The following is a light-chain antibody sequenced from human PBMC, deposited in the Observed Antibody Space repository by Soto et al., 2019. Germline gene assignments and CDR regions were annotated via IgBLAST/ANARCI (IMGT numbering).Light chain of an antibody. J-gene: IGLJ2*01. CDR2: EVT. CDR1: SSDIGDYDY. CDR3: SSYARRNNLL. V-gene: IGLV2-8*01. Sequence: QSALTQPPSASGSPGQSVTISCTGTSSDIGDYDYVSWYQQHPGKAPKLIIYEVTKRPSGVPDRFSGSKSGNSASLTVSGLQAEDEGDYFCSSYARRNNLLFGGGTKVTGL.